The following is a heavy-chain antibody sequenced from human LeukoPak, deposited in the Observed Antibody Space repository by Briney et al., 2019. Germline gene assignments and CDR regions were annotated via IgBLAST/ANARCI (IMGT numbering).Heavy chain of an antibody. J-gene: IGHJ4*02. D-gene: IGHD3-3*02. Sequence: PGGSLRLSCAASGFIFSSYAMHWVRQAPGKGLEWVAVISYDGSNKYYADSVKGRFTISRDNSKNTLYLQMNSLRAEDTAVYYCASGPKISSVDYWGQGTLVTVSS. V-gene: IGHV3-30*04. CDR2: ISYDGSNK. CDR3: ASGPKISSVDY. CDR1: GFIFSSYA.